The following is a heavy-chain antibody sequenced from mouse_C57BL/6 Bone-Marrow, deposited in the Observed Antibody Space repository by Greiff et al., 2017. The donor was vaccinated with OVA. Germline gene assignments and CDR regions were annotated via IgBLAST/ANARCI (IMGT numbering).Heavy chain of an antibody. CDR2: IDPNSGGT. CDR3: ARWDYDYGGSWFAY. J-gene: IGHJ3*01. D-gene: IGHD2-4*01. Sequence: QVQLQQPGAELVKPGASVKLSCKVSGYTFTSYWMHWVKQRPGRGLEWIGRIDPNSGGTKYNEKFKSKATLTVDKPSSTAYMQLSSLTSEDSAVYYCARWDYDYGGSWFAYWGQGTLVTVSA. CDR1: GYTFTSYW. V-gene: IGHV1-72*01.